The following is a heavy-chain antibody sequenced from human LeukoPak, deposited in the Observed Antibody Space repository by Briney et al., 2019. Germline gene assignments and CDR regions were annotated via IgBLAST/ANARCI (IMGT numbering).Heavy chain of an antibody. Sequence: PGGSLRLSCAASGFTFSSYAMSWVRQAPGKGLEWVSAIGGSGGSTYYADSAKGRFTISRDNSKNTLYLQMNSLRAEDTAVYYCAKRSPRYSSSWYGRATYRLDYWGQGTLVTVSS. CDR2: IGGSGGST. CDR1: GFTFSSYA. V-gene: IGHV3-23*01. J-gene: IGHJ4*02. D-gene: IGHD6-13*01. CDR3: AKRSPRYSSSWYGRATYRLDY.